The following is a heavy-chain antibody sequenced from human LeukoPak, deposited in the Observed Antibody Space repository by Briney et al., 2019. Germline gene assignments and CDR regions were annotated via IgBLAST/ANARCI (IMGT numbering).Heavy chain of an antibody. CDR1: GYTFTSYG. V-gene: IGHV1-18*01. Sequence: EASVKVSCKASGYTFTSYGISWVRQAPGQGLEWMGWISAYNGNTNYAQKLQGRVTMTTDTSTSTAYMELRSLRSDDTAVYYCARDTELWFGELPKPPFDPWGQGTLVTVSS. CDR3: ARDTELWFGELPKPPFDP. D-gene: IGHD3-10*01. CDR2: ISAYNGNT. J-gene: IGHJ5*02.